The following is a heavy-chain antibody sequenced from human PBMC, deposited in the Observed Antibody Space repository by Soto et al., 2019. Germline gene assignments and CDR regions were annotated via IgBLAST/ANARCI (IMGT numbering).Heavy chain of an antibody. CDR1: VGSISSGGYY. Sequence: QVQLQESGPGLVKPSQTLSLTCTVSVGSISSGGYYWSWIRQHPGKGLEWIGSIDYSGSTYYNPSVKSRVTISVDRSKNQFSLKLRSVTAADTAVYYCARIRFLEWLIDYYYYYMDVWGKGTTVTVSS. CDR3: ARIRFLEWLIDYYYYYMDV. J-gene: IGHJ6*03. CDR2: IDYSGST. V-gene: IGHV4-31*03. D-gene: IGHD3-3*01.